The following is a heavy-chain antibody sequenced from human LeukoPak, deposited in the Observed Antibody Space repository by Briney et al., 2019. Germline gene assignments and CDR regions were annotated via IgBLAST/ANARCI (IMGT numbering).Heavy chain of an antibody. D-gene: IGHD4-17*01. CDR2: IKQDGGEK. Sequence: GRSLRLSCAASEFTFSSYWMSWVRQAPGKGLEWVANIKQDGGEKYYLDSVKGRFTVSRDNAKNSLYLQMNSLRAEDTAVYYCARVGARQILEYWGQGTLVTVSS. V-gene: IGHV3-7*01. CDR3: ARVGARQILEY. CDR1: EFTFSSYW. J-gene: IGHJ4*02.